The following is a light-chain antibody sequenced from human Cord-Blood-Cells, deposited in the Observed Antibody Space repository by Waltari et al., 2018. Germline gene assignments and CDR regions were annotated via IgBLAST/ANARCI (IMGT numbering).Light chain of an antibody. CDR2: AAS. V-gene: IGKV1-39*01. Sequence: DIQMTQSPSSLSASVGARVTITCRASQSISSYLNWYQQKPGKAPKLLTYAASRLQSGVPSRFSGSGSETDFTLTISSLQPEDFATYYCQQSYSTPKTFGQGTKVEIK. CDR3: QQSYSTPKT. J-gene: IGKJ1*01. CDR1: QSISSY.